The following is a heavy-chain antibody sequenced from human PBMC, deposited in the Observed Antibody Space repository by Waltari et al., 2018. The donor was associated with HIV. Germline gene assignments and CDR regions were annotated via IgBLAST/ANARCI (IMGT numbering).Heavy chain of an antibody. D-gene: IGHD3-22*01. V-gene: IGHV5-51*01. CDR3: AARAYYYDSSGYPLL. J-gene: IGHJ4*02. CDR1: GYSFTRYW. Sequence: EVQLVQSGAEVKKPGESLKISCKGSGYSFTRYWIGWVRQMPGKGLEWMGIMYPGDSDTRYSPSFQGQVTISADKSISTAYLQWSSLKASDTAMYYCAARAYYYDSSGYPLLWGQGTLVTVSS. CDR2: MYPGDSDT.